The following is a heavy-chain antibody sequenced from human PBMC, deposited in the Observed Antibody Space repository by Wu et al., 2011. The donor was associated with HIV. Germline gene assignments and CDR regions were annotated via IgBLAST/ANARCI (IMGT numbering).Heavy chain of an antibody. J-gene: IGHJ6*02. Sequence: QVQLVQSGAEVKKPGSSVKVSCKASGGTFSSYAISWVRQAPGQGLEWMGGIIPIFGTANYAQKFQGRVTITTDESTSTAYMELSSLRSEDTAVYYCARADARGVNYYYYYGMDVWGQGTTVTVSS. CDR3: ARADARGVNYYYYYGMDV. V-gene: IGHV1-69*05. CDR2: IIPIFGTA. CDR1: GGTFSSYA. D-gene: IGHD3-10*01.